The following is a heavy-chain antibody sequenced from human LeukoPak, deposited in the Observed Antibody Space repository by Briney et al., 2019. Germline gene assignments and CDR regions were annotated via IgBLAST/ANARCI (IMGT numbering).Heavy chain of an antibody. J-gene: IGHJ3*02. CDR1: GGSIRSYY. CDR2: IYYSGSA. V-gene: IGHV4-59*13. CDR3: ARVGYYARAFDI. Sequence: PETLSLTCTVSGGSIRSYYWSWIRQPPGKGLEWIGYIYYSGSANYNPSLKSRVTISVDTSKNQFSLKLSSVTAADTAVYYCARVGYYARAFDIWGQGTMVTVSS. D-gene: IGHD3-10*01.